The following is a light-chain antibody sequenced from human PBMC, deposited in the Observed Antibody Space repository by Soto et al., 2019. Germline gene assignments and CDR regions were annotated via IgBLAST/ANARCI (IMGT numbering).Light chain of an antibody. J-gene: IGLJ1*01. V-gene: IGLV1-40*01. CDR3: QSYDSSLSHYV. Sequence: QSALTQPPSMSGAPGQRVTIPCSGSRSNIRTDYGVNWYQQLPGTAPKLLIYGNTNRPSGVPDRFSGSRSGTSASLAITGLQAKDEAYYYCQSYDSSLSHYVFGTGTKLTVL. CDR2: GNT. CDR1: RSNIRTDYG.